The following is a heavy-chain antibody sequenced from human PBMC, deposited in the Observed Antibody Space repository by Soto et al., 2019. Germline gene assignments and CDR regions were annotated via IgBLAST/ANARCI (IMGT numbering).Heavy chain of an antibody. CDR3: ARVTYYDILSAQGYFDN. V-gene: IGHV1-18*01. Sequence: QVQLVQSGAEVKKPGASVKVSCKASGYTFSSYGISWGRQAPGQGLEWMGWISAYKGNTNYAQKLQGRVTMTTDTSTSTSYMELRSLRSDDTAVYYSARVTYYDILSAQGYFDNWGQGTLLTVSS. CDR2: ISAYKGNT. J-gene: IGHJ4*02. CDR1: GYTFSSYG. D-gene: IGHD3-9*01.